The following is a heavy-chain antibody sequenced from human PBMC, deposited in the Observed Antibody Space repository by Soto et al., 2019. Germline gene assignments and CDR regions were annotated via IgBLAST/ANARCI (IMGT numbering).Heavy chain of an antibody. CDR2: ISGSAAVT. D-gene: IGHD1-1*01. CDR3: AKEAEERIVAAIFDS. Sequence: EVQLLESGGGLIHPGGSLRLSCVASGFAFGGYAMNWVRQTPGKGLEWVSAISGSAAVTAYADSVRGRFSISRDNSNNALYLQLSNLRVDETAVYFCAKEAEERIVAAIFDSWGQGTLVTVSS. J-gene: IGHJ4*02. CDR1: GFAFGGYA. V-gene: IGHV3-23*01.